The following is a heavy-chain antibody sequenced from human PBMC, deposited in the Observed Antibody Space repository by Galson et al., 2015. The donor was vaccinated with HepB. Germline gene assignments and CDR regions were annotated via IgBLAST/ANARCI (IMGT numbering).Heavy chain of an antibody. D-gene: IGHD6-13*01. V-gene: IGHV3-74*01. CDR1: GFTFSSYW. J-gene: IGHJ6*02. Sequence: SLRLSCAASGFTFSSYWMHWVRQAPGKGLVWVSRINSDGSSTSYADSVKGRFTISRDNAKNTLYLQMNSLRAEDTAVYYCARGGGIAAAGTKTSYYYYGMDVWGQGTTVTVSS. CDR3: ARGGGIAAAGTKTSYYYYGMDV. CDR2: INSDGSST.